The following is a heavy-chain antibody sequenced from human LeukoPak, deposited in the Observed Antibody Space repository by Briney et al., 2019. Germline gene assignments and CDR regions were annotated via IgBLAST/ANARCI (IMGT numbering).Heavy chain of an antibody. J-gene: IGHJ6*03. CDR1: GFTFDDYG. CDR2: INSDGSST. Sequence: GGSLRLSCAASGFTFDDYGMSWVRQAPGKGLVWVSRINSDGSSTSYADSVKGRFTISRDNAKNTLYLQMNSLRAEDTAVYYCANLPGIAANYYYYYMDVWGKGTTVTVSS. D-gene: IGHD6-13*01. CDR3: ANLPGIAANYYYYYMDV. V-gene: IGHV3-74*01.